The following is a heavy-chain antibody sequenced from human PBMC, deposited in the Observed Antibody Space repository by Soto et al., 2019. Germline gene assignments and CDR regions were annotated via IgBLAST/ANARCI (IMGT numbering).Heavy chain of an antibody. CDR2: IYYSGST. CDR3: ARKSNYFDY. J-gene: IGHJ4*02. CDR1: GGSISGYY. V-gene: IGHV4-59*01. Sequence: SETLSLTCTVSGGSISGYYWSWIRQPPGKGLECIAYIYYSGSTNYNPSLKSRVTISLDTSKNQFSLKLNSVTAADTAVYYCARKSNYFDYWGQGILVTVSS. D-gene: IGHD6-6*01.